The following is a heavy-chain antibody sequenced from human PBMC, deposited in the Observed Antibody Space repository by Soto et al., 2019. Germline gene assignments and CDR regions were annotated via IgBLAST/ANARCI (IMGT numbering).Heavy chain of an antibody. D-gene: IGHD3-22*01. CDR2: ISYDGSNK. Sequence: QVQLVESGGGVVQPGRSLRLSCAASGFTFSSYAMHWVRQAPGKGPEWVAVISYDGSNKYYADSVKGRFTISRDNSKNTLYLQMNSLRAEDTAVYYCARDLTYYYDSSGYAFDYWGQGTLVTVSS. CDR1: GFTFSSYA. J-gene: IGHJ4*02. V-gene: IGHV3-30-3*01. CDR3: ARDLTYYYDSSGYAFDY.